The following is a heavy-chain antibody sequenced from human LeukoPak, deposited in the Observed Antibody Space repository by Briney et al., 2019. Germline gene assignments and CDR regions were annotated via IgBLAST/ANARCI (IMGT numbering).Heavy chain of an antibody. CDR2: MNPNSGNT. CDR1: GYTFTSYD. D-gene: IGHD6-13*01. J-gene: IGHJ4*02. CDR3: ARRSSWLRGFDY. Sequence: ASVKVSCKASGYTFTSYDINWVRQATGQGLEWMGWMNPNSGNTGYAQKFQGRVTMTRNTSISTAYMELGSLRSEDTAVYYCARRSSWLRGFDYWGQGTLVTVSS. V-gene: IGHV1-8*01.